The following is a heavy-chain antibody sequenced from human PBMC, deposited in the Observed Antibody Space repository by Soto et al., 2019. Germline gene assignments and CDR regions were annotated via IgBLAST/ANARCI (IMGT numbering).Heavy chain of an antibody. CDR2: IWYDGSNK. CDR1: GFTFSTYG. D-gene: IGHD6-13*01. V-gene: IGHV3-33*01. CDR3: ASFLDSSSWYLIGNS. J-gene: IGHJ4*02. Sequence: QMQLVGSGGGVVQPGRSLRLSCAASGFTFSTYGMHWVRQAPGKGLEWVAVIWYDGSNKYYADSVKGRFTISRDNFENTLYLQMISLRAEDTAVYYCASFLDSSSWYLIGNSWGQGTLVTVSS.